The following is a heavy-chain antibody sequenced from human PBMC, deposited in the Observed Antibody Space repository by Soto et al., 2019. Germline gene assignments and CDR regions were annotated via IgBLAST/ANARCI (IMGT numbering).Heavy chain of an antibody. Sequence: GGSLRLSCAGSGFTFSTHGMHWARQAPGKGLEWVSAISGSGGSTYYADSVKGRFTISRDNSKNTLYLQMNSLRAEDTAVYYCAKLEYYDILTGLLPGMDVWGQGTTVTVSS. CDR1: GFTFSTHG. V-gene: IGHV3-23*01. CDR3: AKLEYYDILTGLLPGMDV. J-gene: IGHJ6*02. D-gene: IGHD3-9*01. CDR2: ISGSGGST.